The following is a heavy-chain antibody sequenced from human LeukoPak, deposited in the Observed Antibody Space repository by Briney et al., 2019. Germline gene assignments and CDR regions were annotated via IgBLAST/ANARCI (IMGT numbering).Heavy chain of an antibody. CDR1: GFTFSSYG. V-gene: IGHV3-30*03. J-gene: IGHJ4*02. Sequence: GGSLRLSCAASGFTFSSYGMHWVRQAPGKGLEWVAVISYDGSNKYYADSVKGRLTISRDNSKNTLYLQMNSLRAEDTAVYYCARDLGYSSGHPFDYWGQGTLVTVSS. CDR2: ISYDGSNK. CDR3: ARDLGYSSGHPFDY. D-gene: IGHD6-19*01.